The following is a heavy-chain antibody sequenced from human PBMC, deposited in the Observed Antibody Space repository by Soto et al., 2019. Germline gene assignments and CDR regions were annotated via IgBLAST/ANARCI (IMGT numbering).Heavy chain of an antibody. Sequence: PGESLKISCKVSGYNFDTSWIGWVRQMPGKGLEWMGIIYPGDSDARYSPSFAGQVTISVDKSITTAYLHWSSLEASDSAVYYCARQGDMAATPADAFDIWGQGTLVTVSS. D-gene: IGHD6-19*01. CDR3: ARQGDMAATPADAFDI. CDR1: GYNFDTSW. J-gene: IGHJ3*02. V-gene: IGHV5-51*01. CDR2: IYPGDSDA.